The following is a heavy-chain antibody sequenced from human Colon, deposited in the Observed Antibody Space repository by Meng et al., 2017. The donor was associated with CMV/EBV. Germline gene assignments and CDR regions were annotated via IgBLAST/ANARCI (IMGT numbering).Heavy chain of an antibody. J-gene: IGHJ4*02. Sequence: SETLSLTCAVYGGSFSGYYWSWIRQPPGKGLEWIGEINHSGSTNYNPSLKSRVTISVDTSKNQFSLKLSSVTAADTAVYYCALYDFWSGYLVYWGQGTLVTVSS. CDR3: ALYDFWSGYLVY. CDR2: INHSGST. V-gene: IGHV4-34*01. D-gene: IGHD3-3*01. CDR1: GGSFSGYY.